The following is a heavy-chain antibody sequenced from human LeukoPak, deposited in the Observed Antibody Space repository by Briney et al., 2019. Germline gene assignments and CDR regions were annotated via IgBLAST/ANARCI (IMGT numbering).Heavy chain of an antibody. J-gene: IGHJ5*02. Sequence: GGSLRLSCAASGFTSTSYWMTWVRQAPGKGLHWVANINHDGTVKNYADSVKGRFTISRDNAKRSVFLQMNSLRAEDTGLYYCAREDWGPRFDPRGQGTLVTVSS. D-gene: IGHD7-27*01. CDR2: INHDGTVK. CDR1: GFTSTSYW. V-gene: IGHV3-7*05. CDR3: AREDWGPRFDP.